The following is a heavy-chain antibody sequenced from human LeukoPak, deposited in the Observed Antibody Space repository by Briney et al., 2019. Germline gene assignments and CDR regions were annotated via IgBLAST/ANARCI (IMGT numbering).Heavy chain of an antibody. CDR1: GFTFSDFW. CDR3: ARDMWGTFDY. V-gene: IGHV3-74*01. J-gene: IGHJ4*02. D-gene: IGHD7-27*01. Sequence: PGGSLRLSCAASGFTFSDFWMHWVRQAPGKGPVWVSRIRPVGTDASYADSVKGRFTISRDNARNTLFLQISSLRDEDTAVYYCARDMWGTFDYWGQGTLVTVSS. CDR2: IRPVGTDA.